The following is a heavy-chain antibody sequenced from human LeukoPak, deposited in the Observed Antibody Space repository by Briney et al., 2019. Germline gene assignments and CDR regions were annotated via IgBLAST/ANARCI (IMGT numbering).Heavy chain of an antibody. CDR2: IYYCGSS. Sequence: SETLSLTCIVSGGSISTYYWSWIRQPPGKGLEWIGYIYYCGSSNYNLSLKCRVSISIDKSKNQFALKLISVTAADTAVYCCARARAHSWDLDDWGQGTLVTVSS. CDR1: GGSISTYY. V-gene: IGHV4-59*01. D-gene: IGHD6-6*01. CDR3: ARARAHSWDLDD. J-gene: IGHJ4*02.